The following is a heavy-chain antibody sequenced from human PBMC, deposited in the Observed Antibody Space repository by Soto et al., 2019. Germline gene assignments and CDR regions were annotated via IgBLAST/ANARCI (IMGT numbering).Heavy chain of an antibody. CDR3: LKDMGWGFGSPGDY. CDR2: ISSNGGNT. J-gene: IGHJ4*02. D-gene: IGHD3-10*01. CDR1: GFTFSDYV. Sequence: GGSLRLSCSASGFTFSDYVMHWVRQAPGKGLEYVSAISSNGGNTYYADSVKGRFTISRDNSKNTLYLQMSSLRPEDTAVYYCLKDMGWGFGSPGDYWGQGTLVTVSS. V-gene: IGHV3-64D*08.